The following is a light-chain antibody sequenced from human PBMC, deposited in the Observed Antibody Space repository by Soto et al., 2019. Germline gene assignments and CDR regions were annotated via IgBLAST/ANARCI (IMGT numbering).Light chain of an antibody. J-gene: IGKJ2*01. V-gene: IGKV3-11*01. CDR1: QSVSSY. CDR3: QQSSNWPRT. Sequence: EIVLTQSPATLSLSPGERATLSCRASQSVSSYLAWYQQKPGQAPRLLIYDASNRATGIPARFSGSGSGTDSTLTISSLEPEDFEVYYCQQSSNWPRTFGQGTKVDIK. CDR2: DAS.